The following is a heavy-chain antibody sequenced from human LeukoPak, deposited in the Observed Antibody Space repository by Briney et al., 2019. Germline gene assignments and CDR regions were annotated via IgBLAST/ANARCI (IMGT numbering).Heavy chain of an antibody. Sequence: SETLSLTCAVYGGSFSGYYWSWIRQPPGKGLEWIGEINHSGSTNYNPSLKGRVTMSVDTSKNQFSLKLSSVTAADTAVYYCARGSPELDYYDSSGYYRYFDYWGQGTLVTVSS. J-gene: IGHJ4*02. V-gene: IGHV4-34*01. CDR3: ARGSPELDYYDSSGYYRYFDY. CDR2: INHSGST. CDR1: GGSFSGYY. D-gene: IGHD3-22*01.